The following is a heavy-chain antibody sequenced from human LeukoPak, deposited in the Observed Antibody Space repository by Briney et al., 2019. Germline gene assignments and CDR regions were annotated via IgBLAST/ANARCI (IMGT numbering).Heavy chain of an antibody. CDR2: IDWDDGQ. J-gene: IGHJ4*02. CDR3: ARISAYCDYHFDY. Sequence: SGPALVKPTQTLTLTCTFSGFSLIPSGMGVSWIRHPPGRALGWLALIDWDDGQYYSTSLKTRLTISKDTFKDPVVLTITNMDPVDTATYYCARISAYCDYHFDYWGRGTQVTVSS. D-gene: IGHD4-17*01. V-gene: IGHV2-70*01. CDR1: GFSLIPSGMG.